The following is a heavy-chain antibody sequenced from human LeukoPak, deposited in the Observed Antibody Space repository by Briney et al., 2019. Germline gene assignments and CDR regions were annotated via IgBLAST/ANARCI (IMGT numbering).Heavy chain of an antibody. J-gene: IGHJ4*02. D-gene: IGHD6-19*01. CDR1: GFTFSSYA. CDR2: ISGSGGST. CDR3: AKVAVAGRRLTQSYFDF. V-gene: IGHV3-23*01. Sequence: GGSLRLSCAASGFTFSSYAMSWVRQAPGKGLEWVSAISGSGGSTYYADSVKGRFTISRDNSKNTLYLPMKSLRSEDNGVYYCAKVAVAGRRLTQSYFDFWGQGTLVTVSS.